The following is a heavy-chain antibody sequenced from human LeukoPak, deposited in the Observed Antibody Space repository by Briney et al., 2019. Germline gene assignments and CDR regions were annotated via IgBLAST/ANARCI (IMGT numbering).Heavy chain of an antibody. V-gene: IGHV4-59*01. D-gene: IGHD5-24*01. CDR3: AGGYKYAYYNYYYMDV. J-gene: IGHJ6*03. CDR2: IYNSGST. CDR1: GGSTSSYY. Sequence: SETLSLTCTVSGGSTSSYYWSWIRQPPGKGLEWIGYIYNSGSTNYNPSLKSRVTISVDTSKNQFSLKLSSVTAADTAVYYCAGGYKYAYYNYYYMDVWGKGTTVTVSS.